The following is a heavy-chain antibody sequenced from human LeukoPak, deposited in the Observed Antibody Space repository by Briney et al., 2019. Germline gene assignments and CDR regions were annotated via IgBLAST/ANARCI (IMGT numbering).Heavy chain of an antibody. CDR1: GYTFTSYY. V-gene: IGHV1-3*01. CDR3: ARDSPDWFDP. CDR2: INAGNGNR. J-gene: IGHJ5*02. Sequence: GASVKVSCKASGYTFTSYYMHWVRQAPGQGLEWMGWINAGNGNRKYSQKFQDRVTITREPSATTAYMELNSLTSEDTAVYYCARDSPDWFDPWGQGTLVTVSS.